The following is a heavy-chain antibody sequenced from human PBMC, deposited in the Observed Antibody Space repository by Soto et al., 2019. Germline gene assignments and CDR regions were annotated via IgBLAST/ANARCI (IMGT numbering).Heavy chain of an antibody. Sequence: SETQSLTCTVSGGSISSYYWSWIRQPPGKGLEWIGYIYYSGSTNYNPSLKSRVTISVDTSKNQFSLKLSSVTAADTAVYYCARDSLYSSSWYYFDYWGQGTLVTVSS. V-gene: IGHV4-59*01. CDR1: GGSISSYY. D-gene: IGHD6-13*01. CDR3: ARDSLYSSSWYYFDY. CDR2: IYYSGST. J-gene: IGHJ4*02.